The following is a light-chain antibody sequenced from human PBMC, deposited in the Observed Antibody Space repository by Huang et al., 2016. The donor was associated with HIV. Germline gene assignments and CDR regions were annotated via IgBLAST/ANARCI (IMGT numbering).Light chain of an antibody. V-gene: IGKV3-15*01. CDR2: SSS. CDR1: QSVSPN. CDR3: QQYNHWPPYT. Sequence: EIVLTQSPATLSVSPGERVTLSCRASQSVSPNLAWYQQKPGQAPRLLIYSSSSRAAGVPARFSGSGSETEFSLTITSLQSEDFAIYYCQQYNHWPPYTFGQGTKLEIK. J-gene: IGKJ2*01.